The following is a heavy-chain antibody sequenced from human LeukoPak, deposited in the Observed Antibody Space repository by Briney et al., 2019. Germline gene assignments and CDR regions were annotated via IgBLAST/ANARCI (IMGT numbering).Heavy chain of an antibody. D-gene: IGHD6-13*01. CDR1: GGTFSSYD. Sequence: SVKVSCKASGGTFSSYDINWVRQAHGQGLEWMGGIIPIFNTANYAQKFKGRVTITADESTTTAYMELTSLRYEDTAVYYCARGRAAAGTWDWFDPWGQGTLVTVSS. CDR2: IIPIFNTA. V-gene: IGHV1-69*01. J-gene: IGHJ5*02. CDR3: ARGRAAAGTWDWFDP.